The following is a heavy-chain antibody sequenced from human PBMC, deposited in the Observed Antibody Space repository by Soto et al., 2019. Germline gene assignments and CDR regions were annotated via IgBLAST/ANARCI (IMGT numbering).Heavy chain of an antibody. CDR3: ARDGFCTSTTCRVGNWFDP. J-gene: IGHJ5*02. CDR2: INHRGST. Sequence: SETLSLTCVVYGGPFSGYYWSWIRQSPGKGLEWIGGINHRGSTNYNPSLESRVTISVDTSKNQFSLKLPSVTAADTAMYYCARDGFCTSTTCRVGNWFDPWGQGTLVTVSS. V-gene: IGHV4-34*01. D-gene: IGHD2-2*01. CDR1: GGPFSGYY.